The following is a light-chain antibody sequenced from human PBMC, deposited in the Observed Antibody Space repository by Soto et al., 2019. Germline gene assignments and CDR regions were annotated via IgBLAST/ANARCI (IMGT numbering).Light chain of an antibody. CDR1: SSDVGGYNY. J-gene: IGLJ1*01. CDR3: SSYTSSSTLYV. V-gene: IGLV2-14*01. Sequence: QSALTQPVSVSGSPGQSITISCTGTSSDVGGYNYVSWYQQHPGKAPTLMIYDVSNRPSGVSNCFSGSKSGNTASLTIAGLQAEDEAEYYCSSYTSSSTLYVFGTGTKLTVL. CDR2: DVS.